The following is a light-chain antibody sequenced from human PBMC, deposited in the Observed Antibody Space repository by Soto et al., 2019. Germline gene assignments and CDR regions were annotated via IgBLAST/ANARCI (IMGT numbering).Light chain of an antibody. CDR2: DDS. CDR3: QVWDSSSDHPVV. J-gene: IGLJ2*01. V-gene: IGLV3-21*02. CDR1: NIGSKS. Sequence: SYELTQPPSVSVAPGQTPRITCGGSNIGSKSVHWYQQKPGQAPVLVVYDDSDRPSGIPERFSGSNSGNTATLTISRVEAGDEADYYCQVWDSSSDHPVVFGGGTKLTVL.